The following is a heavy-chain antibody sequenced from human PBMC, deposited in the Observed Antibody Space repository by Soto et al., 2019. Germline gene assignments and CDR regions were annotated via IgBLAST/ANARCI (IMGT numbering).Heavy chain of an antibody. CDR2: MNPNSGNT. CDR3: ARGDPRRPLGTRDDYVWGSYRDLDY. CDR1: GYTFTSYD. J-gene: IGHJ4*02. D-gene: IGHD3-16*02. V-gene: IGHV1-8*01. Sequence: QVQLVQSGAEVKKPGASVKVSCKASGYTFTSYDINWVRQATGQGLEWMGWMNPNSGNTGYAQKFQGRVTMTRNTSRSTAYMELSSLRTEDTAVYYCARGDPRRPLGTRDDYVWGSYRDLDYWGQGTLVTVSS.